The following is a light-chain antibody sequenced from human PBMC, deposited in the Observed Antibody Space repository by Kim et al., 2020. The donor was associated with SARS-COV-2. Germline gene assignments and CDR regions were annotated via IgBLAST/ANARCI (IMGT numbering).Light chain of an antibody. J-gene: IGLJ2*01. Sequence: VSPRQQAIITCFGNECGDKNVCWYQQKAGQSPVLVIYEDRKRPSGIPERVSGSNSGNTATLTISGTQAMDEADYYCQAWDSSTVVFGGGTQLTVL. CDR1: ECGDKN. CDR3: QAWDSSTVV. CDR2: EDR. V-gene: IGLV3-1*01.